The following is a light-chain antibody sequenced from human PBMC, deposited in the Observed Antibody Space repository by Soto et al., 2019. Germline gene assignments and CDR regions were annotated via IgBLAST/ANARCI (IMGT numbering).Light chain of an antibody. CDR1: QSVSNNY. Sequence: ETVLTQSPGTLSLSPGERATLSCRASQSVSNNYLAWYQQKAGQAPRLLIYGASSRATGISDRFSGSGSGTDFTLTISRLEPEDFAVYYCQQYGSPPWTFGQGTKVEIK. CDR3: QQYGSPPWT. J-gene: IGKJ1*01. V-gene: IGKV3-20*01. CDR2: GAS.